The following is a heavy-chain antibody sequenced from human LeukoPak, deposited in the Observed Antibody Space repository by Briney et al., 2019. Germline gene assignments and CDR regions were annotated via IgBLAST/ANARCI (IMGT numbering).Heavy chain of an antibody. CDR1: GFTVSAHY. J-gene: IGHJ4*02. V-gene: IGHV3-53*01. CDR3: ARGPGSRGIFDY. CDR2: LYTGGDT. Sequence: GGSLRLSCAVSGFTVSAHYMSWVRQAPGKGLECVSFLYTGGDTYYADSVKGRFTISRDNSKNTLYLQMNSLRAEDTAVYYCARGPGSRGIFDYWGQGTLVTVSS. D-gene: IGHD3-10*01.